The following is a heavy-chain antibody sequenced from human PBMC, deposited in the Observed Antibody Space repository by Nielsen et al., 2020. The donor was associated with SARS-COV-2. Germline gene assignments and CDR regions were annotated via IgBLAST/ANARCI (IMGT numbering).Heavy chain of an antibody. CDR2: IYYKGDT. CDR1: DDSISSSDY. CDR3: GRTRVAYDRRLFYHYYMDV. D-gene: IGHD3-3*01. J-gene: IGHJ6*03. Sequence: SETLSLTCTVSDDSISSSDYWTWIRQPPGKGLEWIGYIYYKGDTNYNPSLKSRVTMSVDTSKNQFSLILTSVTAADTAVYYCGRTRVAYDRRLFYHYYMDVWGKGTTVTVSS. V-gene: IGHV4-59*01.